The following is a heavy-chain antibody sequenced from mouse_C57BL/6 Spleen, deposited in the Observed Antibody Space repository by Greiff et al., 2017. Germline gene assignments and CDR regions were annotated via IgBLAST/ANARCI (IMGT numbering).Heavy chain of an antibody. CDR2: IDPSDSYT. D-gene: IGHD1-1*01. J-gene: IGHJ4*01. V-gene: IGHV1-69*01. CDR1: GYTFTSYW. Sequence: QVQLQQPGAELVMPGASVKLSCKASGYTFTSYWMHWVKQRPGQGLEWIGEIDPSDSYTNYNQKFKGKSTLTVDKSSSTAYMQLSSLTSEDTAIYYCAGKGIYGSSYGGCYAMDYWGQGTSVTVSS. CDR3: AGKGIYGSSYGGCYAMDY.